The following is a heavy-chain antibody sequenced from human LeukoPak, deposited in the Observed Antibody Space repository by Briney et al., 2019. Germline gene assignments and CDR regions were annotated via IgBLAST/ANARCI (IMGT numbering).Heavy chain of an antibody. Sequence: PSETLSLTCTVSGLSISISSDYWGWIGEPAGKGLEWIGMVFYSRSTYYNPSLKSRVTISVDTSKNQFSLKLSSVTTADTAVYYCARGGFTMVRGSRTNWFDPWGQGTLVTVSS. D-gene: IGHD3-10*01. CDR1: GLSISISSDY. CDR3: ARGGFTMVRGSRTNWFDP. J-gene: IGHJ5*02. CDR2: VFYSRST. V-gene: IGHV4-39*07.